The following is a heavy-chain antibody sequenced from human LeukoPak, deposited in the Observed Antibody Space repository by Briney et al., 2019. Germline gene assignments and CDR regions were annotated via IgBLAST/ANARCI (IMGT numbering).Heavy chain of an antibody. D-gene: IGHD2-8*01. CDR3: ARNNGDIVLMVYASQGYFDY. J-gene: IGHJ4*02. CDR1: GGSFSSYY. CDR2: IYYSGST. V-gene: IGHV4-39*01. Sequence: PSETLSLTCAVYGGSFSSYYWGWIRRPPGKGLEWIGSIYYSGSTYYNPSLKSRVTISVDTSKNQYSLKLSSVTAADTAVYYCARNNGDIVLMVYASQGYFDYWGQGTLVTVSS.